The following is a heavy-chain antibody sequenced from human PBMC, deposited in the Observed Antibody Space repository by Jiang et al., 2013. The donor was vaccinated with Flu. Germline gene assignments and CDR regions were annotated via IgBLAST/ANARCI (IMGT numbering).Heavy chain of an antibody. V-gene: IGHV3-11*04. Sequence: AASGFTFSDYYMSWIRQAPGKGLEWVSYISSSGSTIYYADSVKGRFTISRDNAKNSLYLQMNSLRAEDTAVYYCARDLRDSSSWYVADWGQGTLVTISS. CDR3: ARDLRDSSSWYVAD. D-gene: IGHD6-13*01. J-gene: IGHJ4*02. CDR2: ISSSGSTI. CDR1: GFTFSDYY.